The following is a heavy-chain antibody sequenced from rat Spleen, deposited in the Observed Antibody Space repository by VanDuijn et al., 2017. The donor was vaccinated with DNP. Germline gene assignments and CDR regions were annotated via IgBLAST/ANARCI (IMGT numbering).Heavy chain of an antibody. CDR2: IWTGGST. Sequence: QVQLKESGPGLVQPSQTLSLTCTVSGFSLTSNNVHWVRQPPGKGLEWVGVIWTGGSTDYNSALKSRLSISRDTSQSQVFLKLNRLQTEDTATYYCARDLIIRDTTSAMDAWGQGTSVTVSS. CDR3: ARDLIIRDTTSAMDA. V-gene: IGHV2-1*01. J-gene: IGHJ4*01. D-gene: IGHD4-3*01. CDR1: GFSLTSNN.